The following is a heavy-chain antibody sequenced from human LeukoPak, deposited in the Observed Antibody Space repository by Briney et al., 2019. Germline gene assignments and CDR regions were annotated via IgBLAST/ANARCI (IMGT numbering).Heavy chain of an antibody. CDR2: ISLSGSTS. Sequence: TGGSLRLSCAASGFTFSDYYMSWIRQAPGKGLEWVSYISLSGSTSHYTDSVKGRFTISRDNARDSLFLQMNSLRAEDTAVYYCARDRSFYGANLAVDYWGQGTLVTVSS. CDR3: ARDRSFYGANLAVDY. V-gene: IGHV3-11*01. J-gene: IGHJ4*02. D-gene: IGHD4/OR15-4a*01. CDR1: GFTFSDYY.